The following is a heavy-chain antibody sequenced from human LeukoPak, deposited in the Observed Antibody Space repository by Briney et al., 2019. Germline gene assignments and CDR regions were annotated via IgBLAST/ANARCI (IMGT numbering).Heavy chain of an antibody. V-gene: IGHV1-46*01. CDR1: GYSFTSYL. CDR2: INPSGYST. J-gene: IGHJ4*02. D-gene: IGHD3-22*01. Sequence: ASVKVSCKASGYSFTSYLMHWVRQVPGQGLEWMGIINPSGYSTSYAQKFQGRVTMTRDTSTTTVYMELSTLRSEDTAVYYCARDSTPYNSGYYFDYWGQGTVVTVSS. CDR3: ARDSTPYNSGYYFDY.